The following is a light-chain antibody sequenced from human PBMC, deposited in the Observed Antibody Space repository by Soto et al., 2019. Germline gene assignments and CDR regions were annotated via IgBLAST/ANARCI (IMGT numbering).Light chain of an antibody. CDR3: QQYYSYPQT. CDR2: AAS. J-gene: IGKJ1*01. V-gene: IGKV1-8*01. CDR1: QGISSY. Sequence: AIRMTQSPSSLSASTGDRVTTTCRASQGISSYLAWYQQKPGKAPKLLIYAASTLQSGVPSRFSGSGSGTDFTLTISCLQSEDFATYYCQQYYSYPQTFGQGTKV.